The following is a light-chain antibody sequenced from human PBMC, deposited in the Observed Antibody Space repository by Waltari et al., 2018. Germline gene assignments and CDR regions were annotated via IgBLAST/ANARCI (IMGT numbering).Light chain of an antibody. CDR1: QSISSY. V-gene: IGKV1-39*01. Sequence: DIQMTQSPSSLSASVGARVTITCRASQSISSYLNWYQQKPGKAPKLLIYAASSLQGGVPSRFSGSGSGTDFTLTISSLQPEDFATYDCQQSYSTPLTFGPGTKVEIK. J-gene: IGKJ3*01. CDR2: AAS. CDR3: QQSYSTPLT.